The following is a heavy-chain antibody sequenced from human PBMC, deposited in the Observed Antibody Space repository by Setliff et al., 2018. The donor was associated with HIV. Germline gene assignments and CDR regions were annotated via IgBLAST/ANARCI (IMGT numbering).Heavy chain of an antibody. J-gene: IGHJ4*02. V-gene: IGHV1-8*02. D-gene: IGHD3-10*01. CDR3: ARRQGASGTTLYY. CDR1: GYTFTSYD. CDR2: MNPNSGNT. Sequence: AASVKVSCKASGYTFTSYDINWVRQATGQGPEWMGWMNPNSGNTGYAQKFQGRVTMTRNTSISTAYMELSSLRSEDTAVYYCARRQGASGTTLYYWGQGSLVTVS.